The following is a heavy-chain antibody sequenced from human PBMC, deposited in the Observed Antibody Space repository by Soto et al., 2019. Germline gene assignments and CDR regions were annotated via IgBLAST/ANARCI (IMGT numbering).Heavy chain of an antibody. J-gene: IGHJ4*02. CDR1: GFTFSSYG. V-gene: IGHV3-30*18. D-gene: IGHD3-10*01. CDR3: AKPRGVGFGERYYFDH. CDR2: ISYDGSNK. Sequence: QPGGSLRLSCAASGFTFSSYGMHWVRQAPGKGLEWVAVISYDGSNKYYADSVKGRFTISRDNSENTLYLQMSSLGSEDTAVYYCAKPRGVGFGERYYFDHWGQGTVVTVSS.